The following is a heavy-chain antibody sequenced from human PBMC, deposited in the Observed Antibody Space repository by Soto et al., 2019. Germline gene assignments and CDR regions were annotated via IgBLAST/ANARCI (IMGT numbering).Heavy chain of an antibody. CDR3: ARGGVVGYCSGGRCSDFDY. V-gene: IGHV3-33*01. J-gene: IGHJ4*02. D-gene: IGHD2-15*01. CDR1: EFALRNFG. Sequence: QVQLVESGGGVVQPGRSLRLSCAASEFALRNFGMHWVRQAPGKGLEWVAVIWQDGSNEFYAESVKGRFTISRDNSKNTLYRQMDSLRAEDTAVYYCARGGVVGYCSGGRCSDFDYWGQGTLVTVSS. CDR2: IWQDGSNE.